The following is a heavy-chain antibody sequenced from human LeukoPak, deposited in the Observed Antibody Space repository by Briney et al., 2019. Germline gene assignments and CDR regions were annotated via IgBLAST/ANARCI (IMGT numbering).Heavy chain of an antibody. CDR2: ISHDGDNT. J-gene: IGHJ4*02. CDR3: ARGDGSGSYFDY. CDR1: GFAFGSYA. V-gene: IGHV3-30-3*01. D-gene: IGHD3-10*01. Sequence: GGSLRLSCEASGFAFGSYAMHWVRQAPGGGLEWVAVISHDGDNTNFGESVRGRFTISRDNSKNTLYLQMNSLRAEDTAVYYCARGDGSGSYFDYWGQGTLVTVSS.